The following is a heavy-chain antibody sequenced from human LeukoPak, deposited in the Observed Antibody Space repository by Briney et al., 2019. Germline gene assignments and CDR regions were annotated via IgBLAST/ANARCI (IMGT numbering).Heavy chain of an antibody. J-gene: IGHJ4*02. Sequence: PTGGSLRLSCAASGFTFSSYWMSWVRQAPGKGLEWVANIKQDGSEKYYVDSVKGRFTISRDNAKNSLYLQMNSLRAEDTAVYYCARGGRRRYYVSGSDTSDYWGQGTLVTVSS. D-gene: IGHD3-10*01. CDR3: ARGGRRRYYVSGSDTSDY. V-gene: IGHV3-7*03. CDR1: GFTFSSYW. CDR2: IKQDGSEK.